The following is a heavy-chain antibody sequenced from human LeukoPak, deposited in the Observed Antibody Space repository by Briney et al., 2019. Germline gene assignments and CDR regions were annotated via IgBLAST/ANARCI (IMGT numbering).Heavy chain of an antibody. J-gene: IGHJ4*02. CDR2: ISYSGST. D-gene: IGHD3-22*01. CDR1: GGSISSYY. V-gene: IGHV4-59*01. CDR3: ARSSSAHYYDSSGYLPSHFDY. Sequence: SETLSLTRTVSGGSISSYYWSWIRQPPGKGLEWVGYISYSGSTNYNPSLKSRVTISVDTSKNQFSLKLSSVTAADTAVYYCARSSSAHYYDSSGYLPSHFDYWGQGTLVTVSS.